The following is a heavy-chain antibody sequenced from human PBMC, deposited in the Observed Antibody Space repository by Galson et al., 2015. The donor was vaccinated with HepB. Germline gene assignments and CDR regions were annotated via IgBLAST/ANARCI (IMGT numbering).Heavy chain of an antibody. CDR3: ARDSRRYYYDSSGYYRLDY. V-gene: IGHV1-69*13. J-gene: IGHJ4*02. D-gene: IGHD3-22*01. CDR2: IIPIFGTA. Sequence: SVKVSCKASGGTFSSYAISWVRQAPGQGLEWMGGIIPIFGTANYAQKFQGRVTITADESTSTAYMELSSLRSEDTAVYYCARDSRRYYYDSSGYYRLDYWGQGTLVTVSS. CDR1: GGTFSSYA.